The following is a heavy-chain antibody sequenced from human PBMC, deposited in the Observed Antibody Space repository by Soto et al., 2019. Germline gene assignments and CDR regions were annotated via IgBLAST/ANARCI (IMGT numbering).Heavy chain of an antibody. J-gene: IGHJ4*02. CDR1: GGTFSSYT. CDR3: ARVTGQWECQD. Sequence: QVQPVQSGAEVKKPGSSVKVSCKASGGTFSSYTISWVRQAPGQRLEWMGRIIPILGIATYAPKLQGRVTITADKSRSTADMELRSMSSEDTAVYYCARVTGQWECQDWGQGTLVTVSS. V-gene: IGHV1-69*02. CDR2: IIPILGIA. D-gene: IGHD1-26*01.